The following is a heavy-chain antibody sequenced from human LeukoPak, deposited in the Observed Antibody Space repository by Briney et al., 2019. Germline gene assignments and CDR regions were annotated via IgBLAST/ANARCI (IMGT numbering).Heavy chain of an antibody. Sequence: TGGSLRLSCAASGFIFINYAMNWVRQAPGKGLEWVADIDNDGGKTYYTDSAKGRFTISRDNSKNTLYLQMNSLRAEDTALYYCAKSGSRWGYFDYWGQGTLVTVSS. V-gene: IGHV3-23*01. J-gene: IGHJ4*02. D-gene: IGHD1-26*01. CDR3: AKSGSRWGYFDY. CDR2: IDNDGGKT. CDR1: GFIFINYA.